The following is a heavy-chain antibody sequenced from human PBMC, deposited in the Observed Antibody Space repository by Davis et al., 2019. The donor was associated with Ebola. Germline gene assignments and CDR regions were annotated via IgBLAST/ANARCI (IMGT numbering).Heavy chain of an antibody. J-gene: IGHJ4*02. Sequence: ASVQVSCKVSGYTLTELSMHWVRQAPGTGLEWMGGCDPEDGETIYAQKFQGRVTMTRDTSTSTVYMELSSLRSEDTAVYYCARAKGVTTEKLNLDYWGQGTLVTVSS. CDR1: GYTLTELS. D-gene: IGHD4-17*01. V-gene: IGHV1-24*01. CDR3: ARAKGVTTEKLNLDY. CDR2: CDPEDGET.